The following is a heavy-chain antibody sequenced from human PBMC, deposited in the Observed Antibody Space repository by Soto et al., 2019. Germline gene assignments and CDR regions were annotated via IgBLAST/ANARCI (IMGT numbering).Heavy chain of an antibody. D-gene: IGHD3-16*02. V-gene: IGHV4-4*02. J-gene: IGHJ3*02. Sequence: QVQLQESGPGLVKPSGTLSLTCAVSGGSISSSNWWSWVRQPPGKGLEWIGEIYHSGSTNYNPSLKSRVTISVDKSKNQFSLKLSSVTAADMAVYYCARNADYDYVWGSYRYRGDAFDIWGQGTMVTVSS. CDR3: ARNADYDYVWGSYRYRGDAFDI. CDR2: IYHSGST. CDR1: GGSISSSNW.